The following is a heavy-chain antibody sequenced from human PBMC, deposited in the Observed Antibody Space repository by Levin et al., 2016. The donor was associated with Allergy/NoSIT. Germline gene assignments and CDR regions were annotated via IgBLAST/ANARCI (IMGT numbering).Heavy chain of an antibody. CDR1: GFSFSSYY. J-gene: IGHJ4*02. CDR3: ARDLVLGSGSLDS. V-gene: IGHV3-74*01. CDR2: IRGDGVIT. D-gene: IGHD3-10*01. Sequence: GESLKISCEASGFSFSSYYMHWVRQAPGRGLEWVSRIRGDGVITNYADSVKGRFTMSRDNAKNTVLLQMNSLRAEDTAVYYCARDLVLGSGSLDSWGQGTLITVSS.